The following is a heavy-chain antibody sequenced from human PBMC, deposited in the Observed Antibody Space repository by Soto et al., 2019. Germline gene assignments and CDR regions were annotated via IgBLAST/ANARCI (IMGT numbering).Heavy chain of an antibody. CDR1: GFTFSSYA. CDR3: ARRTSSWSFDY. V-gene: IGHV3-23*01. CDR2: ISGSGGST. D-gene: IGHD6-13*01. J-gene: IGHJ4*02. Sequence: EVPLLESGGGLVQPGGSLRLSRAASGFTFSSYAMSWVRQAPGKGLEWVSAISGSGGSTYYADSVKGRFTFSRDNSKNTLSLQMNSLRAEDTAVYYCARRTSSWSFDYWGQGTLVTVSS.